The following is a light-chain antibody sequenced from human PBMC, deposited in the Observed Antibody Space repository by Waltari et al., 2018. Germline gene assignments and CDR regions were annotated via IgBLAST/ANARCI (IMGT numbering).Light chain of an antibody. Sequence: DIQMTQSPSTLSASVGDRVTITCRASQSISTWVAWYQQKPGKAPKLLIYAASNVESGVPSRFGGSGYGTEFTLTISSLQPGHFAIYDCQQYIRYPVAFGQGTKLDI. CDR2: AAS. J-gene: IGKJ2*01. CDR1: QSISTW. V-gene: IGKV1-5*03. CDR3: QQYIRYPVA.